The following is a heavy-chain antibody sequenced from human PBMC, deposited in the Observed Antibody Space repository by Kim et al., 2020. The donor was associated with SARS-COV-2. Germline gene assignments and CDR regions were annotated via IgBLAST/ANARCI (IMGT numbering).Heavy chain of an antibody. Sequence: GGSLRLSCAASGFTFSSYGMHWVRQAPGKGLEWVAVIWYDGSDKYYADSVKGRFTISRDNSKNTLYLQMNSLRAEDTAVYYCATERGTVVTPGGDFDYWGQGTLVTVSS. V-gene: IGHV3-33*01. CDR2: IWYDGSDK. D-gene: IGHD2-21*02. J-gene: IGHJ4*02. CDR3: ATERGTVVTPGGDFDY. CDR1: GFTFSSYG.